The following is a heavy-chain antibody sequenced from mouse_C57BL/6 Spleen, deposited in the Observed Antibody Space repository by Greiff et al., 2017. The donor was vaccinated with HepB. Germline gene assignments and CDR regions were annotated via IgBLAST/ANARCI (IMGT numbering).Heavy chain of an antibody. J-gene: IGHJ2*01. V-gene: IGHV1-69*01. CDR1: GYTFTSYW. CDR3: ARKGTSWDDY. Sequence: QVQLQQPGAELVMPGASVKLSCKASGYTFTSYWMHWVKQRPGQGLEWIGEIDPSDSYTNYNQKFKGKSTLTVDKSSSTAYMQLSSLTSEDSAVYYCARKGTSWDDYWGQGTTLTVSS. D-gene: IGHD4-1*01. CDR2: IDPSDSYT.